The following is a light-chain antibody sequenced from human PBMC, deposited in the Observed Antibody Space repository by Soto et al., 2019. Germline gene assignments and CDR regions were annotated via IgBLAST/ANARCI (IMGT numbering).Light chain of an antibody. CDR1: QSVSRY. Sequence: EIVLTQSPATLSLSPGERAILSCSASQSVSRYLAWYHQKPGQAPRLLIYDTSCRAPGIPARFSGSGSGTDFTLTISSLEPEDFAVYYCQQRSNWITFGQGTRLEI. CDR3: QQRSNWIT. V-gene: IGKV3-11*01. J-gene: IGKJ5*01. CDR2: DTS.